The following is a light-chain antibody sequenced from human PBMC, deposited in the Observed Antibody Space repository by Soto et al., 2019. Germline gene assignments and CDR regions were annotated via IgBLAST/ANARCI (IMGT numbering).Light chain of an antibody. J-gene: IGKJ5*01. Sequence: DIQMTQSPSSVSSSVGDRFTITCRASQDIGSWFAWYQQKPGKVPKLLIYAASILQSGVPSRFSGSGSGTDFTLTISSLLPEDFATYYCLQDFNYPITFGQGTRLEIK. CDR3: LQDFNYPIT. CDR1: QDIGSW. V-gene: IGKV1-12*01. CDR2: AAS.